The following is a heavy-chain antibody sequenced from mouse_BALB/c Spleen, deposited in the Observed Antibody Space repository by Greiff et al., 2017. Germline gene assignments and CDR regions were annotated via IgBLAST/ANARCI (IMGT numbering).Heavy chain of an antibody. J-gene: IGHJ4*01. CDR1: GFTFSSYA. V-gene: IGHV5-6-5*01. D-gene: IGHD1-1*01. CDR3: ARITTVVGAMDY. CDR2: ISSGGST. Sequence: DVKLVESGGGLVKPGGSLKLSCAASGFTFSSYAMSWVRQTPEKRLEWVASISSGGSTYYPDSVKGRFTISRDNARNILYLQMSSLRSEDTAMYYCARITTVVGAMDYWGQGTSVTVSS.